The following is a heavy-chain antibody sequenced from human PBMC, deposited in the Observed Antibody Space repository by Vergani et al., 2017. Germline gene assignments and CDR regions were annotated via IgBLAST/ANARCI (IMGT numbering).Heavy chain of an antibody. CDR3: ATAPGSSWQTSFYYYYGMDV. Sequence: EVQLVESGGGLVQPGGSLRLSCAASGFTFSSYWMSWVRQAPGKGLEWVANIKQDGSEKYYVDSVKGRFTISRDNAKNSLYLQMNSLRAEDTAVYYCATAPGSSWQTSFYYYYGMDVWGQGTTVTVSS. D-gene: IGHD6-13*01. CDR2: IKQDGSEK. V-gene: IGHV3-7*03. CDR1: GFTFSSYW. J-gene: IGHJ6*02.